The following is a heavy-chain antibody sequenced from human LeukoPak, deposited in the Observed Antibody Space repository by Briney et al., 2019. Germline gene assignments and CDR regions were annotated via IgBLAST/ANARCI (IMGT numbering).Heavy chain of an antibody. J-gene: IGHJ5*02. Sequence: ASVTVSFTASGYTFTSYYMHWVRQAPGQGLEWMGLINPSGGSTSYAQKFQGRVTMTRDTSTSTVYMELSSLRSEDTAVYYCARAPIVVVAAAKSHWFDPWGQGTLVTVSS. CDR1: GYTFTSYY. V-gene: IGHV1-46*01. D-gene: IGHD2-2*01. CDR3: ARAPIVVVAAAKSHWFDP. CDR2: INPSGGST.